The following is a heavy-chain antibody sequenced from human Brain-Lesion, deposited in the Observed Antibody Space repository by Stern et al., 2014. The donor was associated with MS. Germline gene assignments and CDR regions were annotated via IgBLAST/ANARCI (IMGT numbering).Heavy chain of an antibody. CDR1: GYLFDDYW. D-gene: IGHD5-12*01. Sequence: QLVQSGAEVKKPGESLKISCEASGYLFDDYWIGWVRQMSGRGLELVAIIFPRDSNTRYSPSVQGPVTISAAKSIRTAYLQWRSLKASDPAMYSCARSPATPSGYDRFDYWGLGALVTVSS. V-gene: IGHV5-51*03. CDR3: ARSPATPSGYDRFDY. CDR2: IFPRDSNT. J-gene: IGHJ4*02.